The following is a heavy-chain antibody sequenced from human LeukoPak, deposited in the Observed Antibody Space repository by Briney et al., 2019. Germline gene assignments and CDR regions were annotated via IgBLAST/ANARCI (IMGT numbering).Heavy chain of an antibody. V-gene: IGHV3-30*02. CDR2: IWYDGSNK. CDR3: AKVLAVTSYGAKSVFDH. CDR1: GFTFSNYG. J-gene: IGHJ4*02. D-gene: IGHD4-23*01. Sequence: GGSLRLSCAASGFTFSNYGMHWVRQAPGKGLEWAAFIWYDGSNKYYADSVKGRFTISRDNSKNTVYLQMNSLRAEDTAVYYCAKVLAVTSYGAKSVFDHWGQGTLVTVSS.